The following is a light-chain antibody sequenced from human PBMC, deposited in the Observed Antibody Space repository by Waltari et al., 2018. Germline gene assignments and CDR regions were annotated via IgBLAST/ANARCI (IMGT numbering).Light chain of an antibody. Sequence: DIVLTQSPDSLAVSLGERATINCKSSQSVVFSSNNKKYLAWYQQKPGQPPKLLITWASTRESWVPDRFSGSGSETDFTLTISSLQAEDVAVYYCQQCYTYPYTFGQGTKLEIK. CDR2: WAS. V-gene: IGKV4-1*01. CDR3: QQCYTYPYT. CDR1: QSVVFSSNNKKY. J-gene: IGKJ2*01.